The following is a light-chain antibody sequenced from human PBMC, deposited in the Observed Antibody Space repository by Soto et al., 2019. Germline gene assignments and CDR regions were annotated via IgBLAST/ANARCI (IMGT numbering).Light chain of an antibody. J-gene: IGKJ2*01. CDR1: RSFASSY. Sequence: EIVLTQSPDTLSLSPGERVTLACRASRSFASSYLAWYQQKPGQAPRLLIYAASTRATGIPDRFSGSGSGTDFTLTISRLEPEDSAVYYCQHYGSSPPYTFGQGTKLEIK. V-gene: IGKV3-20*01. CDR2: AAS. CDR3: QHYGSSPPYT.